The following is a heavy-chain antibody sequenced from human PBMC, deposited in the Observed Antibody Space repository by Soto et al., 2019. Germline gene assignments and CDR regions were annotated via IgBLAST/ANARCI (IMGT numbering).Heavy chain of an antibody. D-gene: IGHD5-12*01. J-gene: IGHJ6*02. CDR3: AGAIVVTIGGMDV. CDR2: IYYSGST. V-gene: IGHV4-30-4*01. CDR1: GGSISSADYY. Sequence: LSLTCTVSGGSISSADYYWSWVRQPPGKGLEWIGYIYYSGSTFFNPSLKSRVTISKDTSRNQFSLRLNSVTAAETAGYCCAGAIVVTIGGMDVWGQGTTVTFSS.